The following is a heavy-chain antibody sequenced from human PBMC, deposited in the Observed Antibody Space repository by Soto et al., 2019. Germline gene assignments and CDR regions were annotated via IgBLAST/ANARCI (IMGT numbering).Heavy chain of an antibody. Sequence: GGSLRLSCAASGFTFGGYGMHWVRQAPDKGLEWVAIISYDGSNEYYADSVRGRFTISRDNSKNTLYLEMNSLRPEDTAVYYSAKGPSIYCTNGICYNNWFDPWGQGTLVTVSS. CDR2: ISYDGSNE. D-gene: IGHD2-8*01. CDR1: GFTFGGYG. V-gene: IGHV3-30*18. J-gene: IGHJ5*02. CDR3: AKGPSIYCTNGICYNNWFDP.